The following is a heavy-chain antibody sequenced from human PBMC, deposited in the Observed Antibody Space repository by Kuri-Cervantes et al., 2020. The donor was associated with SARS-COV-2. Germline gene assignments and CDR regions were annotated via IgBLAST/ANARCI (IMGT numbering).Heavy chain of an antibody. J-gene: IGHJ6*02. D-gene: IGHD3-3*01. CDR2: ISGSGGST. V-gene: IGHV3-23*01. CDR1: GFTFSSYA. CDR3: ARDDPDYDFWSGYSPGLGMDV. Sequence: GESLKISCAASGFTFSSYAMSWVRQAPGKGLEWVSAISGSGGSTYYADSVKGRFTISRDNSKNTLYLQMNSLRAEDTAVYYCARDDPDYDFWSGYSPGLGMDVWGQGTTVTVSS.